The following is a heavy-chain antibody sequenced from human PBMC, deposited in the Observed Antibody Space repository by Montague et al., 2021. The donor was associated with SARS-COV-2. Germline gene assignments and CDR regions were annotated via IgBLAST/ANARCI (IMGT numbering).Heavy chain of an antibody. D-gene: IGHD5-24*01. CDR3: AKDREMDCSADY. J-gene: IGHJ4*02. CDR1: GFIFRHYA. CDR2: ISTSGDYP. Sequence: SLRLSCAASGFIFRHYAMSWVRQAPGKGLEWVSGISTSGDYPYYADSLKGRFTISRDNSRNTLYLQMNSLRAEDTAIYYCAKDREMDCSADYWGQGTLVTVSS. V-gene: IGHV3-23*01.